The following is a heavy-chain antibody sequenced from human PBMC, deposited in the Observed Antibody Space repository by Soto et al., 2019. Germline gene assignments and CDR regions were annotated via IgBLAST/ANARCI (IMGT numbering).Heavy chain of an antibody. CDR2: IIPIFGTA. V-gene: IGHV1-69*06. J-gene: IGHJ4*02. D-gene: IGHD1-1*01. CDR1: GGTFSSYA. CDR3: ARVPSGPALAYYFDY. Sequence: QVQLVQSGAEVKKPGSSVKVSCKASGGTFSSYAISWVRQAPGQGLEWMGGIIPIFGTANYAPKFQGRVTITADKSTSTAYMELSSLRSEDTAVYYCARVPSGPALAYYFDYWGQGTLVTVSS.